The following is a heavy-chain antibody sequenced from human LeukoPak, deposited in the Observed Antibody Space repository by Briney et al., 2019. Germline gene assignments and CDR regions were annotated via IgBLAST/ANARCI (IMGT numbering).Heavy chain of an antibody. D-gene: IGHD1-20*01. Sequence: SETLSLTCTVSGGSISSYYWSWIRQPAGKALEWIGRVYTSGSTNYNPSLKSRVTMSVDTSKNQFSLKLSSVTAADTAVYYCARDPFNWSYFDYWGQGTLVTVSS. V-gene: IGHV4-4*07. CDR2: VYTSGST. J-gene: IGHJ4*02. CDR3: ARDPFNWSYFDY. CDR1: GGSISSYY.